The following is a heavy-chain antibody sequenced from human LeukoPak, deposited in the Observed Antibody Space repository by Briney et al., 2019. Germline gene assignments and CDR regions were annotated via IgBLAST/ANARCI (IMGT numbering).Heavy chain of an antibody. CDR2: IYYSGST. V-gene: IGHV4-39*07. Sequence: SETLSLTCTVSGGSISSSRYYWGWIRQPPWKGLEWIGSIYYSGSTYYNPSLKSRVTISVDTSKNQFSLKLSSVTAADTAVYYCARGRLYYDSTYYFDYWGQGTLVTVSS. D-gene: IGHD3-22*01. J-gene: IGHJ4*02. CDR3: ARGRLYYDSTYYFDY. CDR1: GGSISSSRYY.